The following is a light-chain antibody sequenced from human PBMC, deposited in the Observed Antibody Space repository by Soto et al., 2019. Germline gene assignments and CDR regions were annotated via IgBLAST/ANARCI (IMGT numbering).Light chain of an antibody. CDR2: AAS. CDR1: QDIGNF. Sequence: IQMTQSPSSLSAFVGDRVTITCRASQDIGNFLAWYQQKPGKVPKLLIYAASTLQSGVRSRFSGSGSGTDFTLTISSLQPEDFATYYCQKCKVAPFTFGGGTKVDIK. V-gene: IGKV1-27*01. CDR3: QKCKVAPFT. J-gene: IGKJ4*01.